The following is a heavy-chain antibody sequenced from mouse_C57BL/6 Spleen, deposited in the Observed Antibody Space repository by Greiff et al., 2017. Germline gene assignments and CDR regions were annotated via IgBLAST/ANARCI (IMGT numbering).Heavy chain of an antibody. CDR2: IRNKANGYTT. J-gene: IGHJ3*01. CDR1: GFTFTDYY. CDR3: ASSGRYDPFAY. Sequence: DVQLQESGGGLVQPGGSLSLSCAASGFTFTDYYMSWVRQPPGKALEWLGFIRNKANGYTTEYSASVKGRFTISRDNSQSILYLQMNALRAEDSATYYCASSGRYDPFAYWGQGTLVTVSA. V-gene: IGHV7-3*01. D-gene: IGHD2-3*01.